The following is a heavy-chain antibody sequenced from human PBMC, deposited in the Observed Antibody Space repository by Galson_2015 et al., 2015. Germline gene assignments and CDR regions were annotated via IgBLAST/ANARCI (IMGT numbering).Heavy chain of an antibody. CDR1: GYSFTSHW. CDR3: ARMAQHYYDSSGPGNAFDI. V-gene: IGHV5-51*01. Sequence: QSGAEVKKPGESLKISCKGSGYSFTSHWIGWVRQMPGKGLEWMGIIYPGDSDTRYSPSFQGQVTISADKSISTAYLQWSSLKASDTAMYYCARMAQHYYDSSGPGNAFDIWGQGTMVTVSS. D-gene: IGHD3-22*01. J-gene: IGHJ3*02. CDR2: IYPGDSDT.